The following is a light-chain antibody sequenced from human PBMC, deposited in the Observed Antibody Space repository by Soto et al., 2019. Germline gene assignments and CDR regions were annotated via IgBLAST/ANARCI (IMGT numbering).Light chain of an antibody. CDR3: QQYKSSST. Sequence: DIQMTQSSSTLSASVGDRVTITCRASQSISIWLAWYQQKPGKAPNLLINKASSLQSEVPSRFSGSGSGTEFTLTITSLQPDDFGVYYCQQYKSSSTFGQGTKVDIK. J-gene: IGKJ1*01. V-gene: IGKV1-5*03. CDR1: QSISIW. CDR2: KAS.